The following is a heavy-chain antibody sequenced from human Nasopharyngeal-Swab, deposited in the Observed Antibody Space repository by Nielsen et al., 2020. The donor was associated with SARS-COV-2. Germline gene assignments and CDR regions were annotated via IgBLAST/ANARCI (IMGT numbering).Heavy chain of an antibody. CDR1: GYTFTSYA. V-gene: IGHV1-3*01. J-gene: IGHJ4*02. D-gene: IGHD5-12*01. CDR2: INAGNGNT. Sequence: ASVKVSCKASGYTFTSYAMHWVRQAPGQRLEWMGWINAGNGNTKYSQKFQGRVTITRDTSVSTAYMELSSLRSEDTAVYYCARGVFWSRLRLGGLDYWGQGTLVTVSS. CDR3: ARGVFWSRLRLGGLDY.